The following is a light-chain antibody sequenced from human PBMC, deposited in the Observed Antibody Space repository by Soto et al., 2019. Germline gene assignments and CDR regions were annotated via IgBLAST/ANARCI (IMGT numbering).Light chain of an antibody. V-gene: IGLV2-14*01. CDR1: SSDVGGHNY. CDR3: SSHTSSNTVV. J-gene: IGLJ2*01. CDR2: EVS. Sequence: QSALTQPASVSGSPGQSITISCTGTSSDVGGHNYVSWYQQYPGKAPKLMIYEVSNRPSGVSNRFSGSKSGNTASLTISGLQAEDEADYYCSSHTSSNTVVFGEGTKLTVL.